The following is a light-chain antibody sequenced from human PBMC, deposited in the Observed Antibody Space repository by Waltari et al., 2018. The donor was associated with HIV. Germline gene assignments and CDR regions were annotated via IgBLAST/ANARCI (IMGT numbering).Light chain of an antibody. CDR2: DVS. J-gene: IGLJ3*02. CDR1: SSDVGGYNY. CDR3: ESYTSTSVWV. V-gene: IGLV2-14*03. Sequence: QSALTQPASVSGSPGQSITISCTGSSSDVGGYNYASWYQQHPGKAPRLMIYDVSTRPSGVSDRFSGSKSGDTASLTISGLQAEDEADYYCESYTSTSVWVFGGGTRLTVL.